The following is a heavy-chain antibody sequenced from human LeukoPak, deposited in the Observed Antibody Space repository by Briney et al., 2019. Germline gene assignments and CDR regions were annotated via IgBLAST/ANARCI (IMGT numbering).Heavy chain of an antibody. V-gene: IGHV1-18*01. Sequence: ASVKVSCKASGYTFTSYGISWVRRAPGQGLEWMGWISAYNGNTNYAQKLHGRVTMATDTSTSTAYMELRSLRSDDTAVYYCARVCRIVVVPAAPGGLDAFDIWGQGTMVTVSS. CDR3: ARVCRIVVVPAAPGGLDAFDI. CDR2: ISAYNGNT. CDR1: GYTFTSYG. J-gene: IGHJ3*02. D-gene: IGHD2-2*01.